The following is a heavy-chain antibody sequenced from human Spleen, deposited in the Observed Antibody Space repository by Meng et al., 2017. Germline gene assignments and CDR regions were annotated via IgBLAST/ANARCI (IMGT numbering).Heavy chain of an antibody. D-gene: IGHD3-22*01. CDR1: GYTFSNYG. CDR3: ARDSYYYETSGYRGADY. J-gene: IGHJ4*02. Sequence: ASMKVSCKASGYTFSNYGITWVRQAPGQSLEWMGWISAHNGNTNYAQKFQDRVTMTTDTSTNTAFMELRSLRSDDTALYYCARDSYYYETSGYRGADYWGQGTLVTVSS. V-gene: IGHV1-18*01. CDR2: ISAHNGNT.